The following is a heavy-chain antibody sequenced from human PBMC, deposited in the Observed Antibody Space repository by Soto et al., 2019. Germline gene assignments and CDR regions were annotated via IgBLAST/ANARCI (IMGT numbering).Heavy chain of an antibody. CDR1: GFTFSSYA. CDR3: ARDLSAQLDYYGMDV. V-gene: IGHV3-30-3*01. J-gene: IGHJ6*02. CDR2: ISYDGSNK. Sequence: PGGSLRLSCAASGFTFSSYAMHWVRQAPGKGLEWVAVISYDGSNKYYADSVKGRFTISRDNSKNTLYLQMNSLRAEDTAVYYCARDLSAQLDYYGMDVWGQGTTVTVSS. D-gene: IGHD6-13*01.